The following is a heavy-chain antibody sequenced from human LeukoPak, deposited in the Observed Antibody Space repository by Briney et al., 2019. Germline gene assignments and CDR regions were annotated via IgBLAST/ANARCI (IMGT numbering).Heavy chain of an antibody. CDR1: GFTFSSYA. D-gene: IGHD1-14*01. CDR3: AKVPPEPFDY. Sequence: PGGSLRLFCAASGFTFSSYAMSWVRQARGEGVEWVSAISGSGGSTYYADSVKGRFTISRDNTKNTLYLQMNSLRAEDTAVYYCAKVPPEPFDYWGQGTLVTVSS. J-gene: IGHJ4*02. CDR2: ISGSGGST. V-gene: IGHV3-23*01.